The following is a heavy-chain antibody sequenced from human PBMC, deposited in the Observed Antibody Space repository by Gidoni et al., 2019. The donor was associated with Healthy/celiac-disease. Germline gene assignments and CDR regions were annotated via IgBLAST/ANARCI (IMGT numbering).Heavy chain of an antibody. CDR1: GGSISSYY. CDR2: IYYSGST. CDR3: ARNGPMAPYYYYYMDV. J-gene: IGHJ6*03. D-gene: IGHD3-10*01. V-gene: IGHV4-59*01. Sequence: QVQLQESGPGLVKPSETLSLTCTVSGGSISSYYWSWIRQPPGKGLEWIGYIYYSGSTNYNPSLKSRVTISVDTSKNQCSLKLSSVTAADTAVYYCARNGPMAPYYYYYMDVWGKGTTVTVSS.